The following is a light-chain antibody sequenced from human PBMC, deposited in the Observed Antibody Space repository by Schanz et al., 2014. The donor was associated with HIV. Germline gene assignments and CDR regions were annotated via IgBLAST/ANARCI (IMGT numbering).Light chain of an antibody. CDR2: QAS. CDR3: QQCVTYPYT. Sequence: DIQLTQSPALLSASVGDRVTITCRASQTIGRLLAWYQQRPGRAPNLLIYQASALETGVPSRFSGSGSGTSFTLTITSLQPDDFATYYCQQCVTYPYTFGQGTKLDIQ. J-gene: IGKJ2*01. V-gene: IGKV1-5*03. CDR1: QTIGRL.